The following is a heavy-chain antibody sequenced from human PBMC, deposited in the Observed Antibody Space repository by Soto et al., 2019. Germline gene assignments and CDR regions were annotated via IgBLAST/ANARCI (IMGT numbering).Heavy chain of an antibody. V-gene: IGHV3-23*01. CDR1: EFTFSNYA. Sequence: PGGSLRLSCAASEFTFSNYAMSWVRQAPGKGLEWVSAISYGGVTTYYADSVKGRFTISRDNSKNTLYLQMNSLRAEDTAVYYCAKNPGYYYDSTGYHFDYWGQGTLVTVLL. CDR2: ISYGGVTT. CDR3: AKNPGYYYDSTGYHFDY. D-gene: IGHD3-22*01. J-gene: IGHJ4*02.